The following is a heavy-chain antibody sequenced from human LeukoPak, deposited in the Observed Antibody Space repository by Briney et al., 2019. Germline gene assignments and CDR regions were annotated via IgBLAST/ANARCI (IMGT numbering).Heavy chain of an antibody. CDR3: ARLSSQLGVGKLFDP. D-gene: IGHD3-16*01. J-gene: IGHJ5*02. V-gene: IGHV4-59*08. CDR2: IFYSGNT. CDR1: GASITSYF. Sequence: SETLSLTCTVSGASITSYFWSWIRQPPGKGLEWIGYIFYSGNTYYNPSLKSRVTISADTSKNQFSLKLSSVTAADTAVYYCARLSSQLGVGKLFDPWGQGTLVTVSS.